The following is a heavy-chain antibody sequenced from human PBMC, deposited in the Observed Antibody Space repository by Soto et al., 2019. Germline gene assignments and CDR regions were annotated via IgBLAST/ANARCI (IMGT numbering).Heavy chain of an antibody. J-gene: IGHJ3*02. CDR2: INAGNGNT. D-gene: IGHD3-9*01. CDR1: GYTFSNYA. Sequence: GASVKVSCKASGYTFSNYAMHWVRQAPGERLEWMGWINAGNGNTKYSQKFQGRVTITRDTSASTAYMELSSLRSEDTAVYYCARSYYDLLTSYSQDAFDIWGQGTVVTVSS. V-gene: IGHV1-3*01. CDR3: ARSYYDLLTSYSQDAFDI.